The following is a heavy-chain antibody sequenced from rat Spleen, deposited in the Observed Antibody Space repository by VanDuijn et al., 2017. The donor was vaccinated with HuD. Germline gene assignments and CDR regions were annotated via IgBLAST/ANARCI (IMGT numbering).Heavy chain of an antibody. D-gene: IGHD4-3*01. J-gene: IGHJ2*01. CDR3: ARHNSGYGVMDA. Sequence: EVQLVESAGGLVQPGRSLKLSCAASGFTFSDYNMAWVRQAPKKGLEWVATISYDGSSTYYRDSVKGRFTISRDNAKSILYLQMDSLRSEDTATYYCARHNSGYGVMDAWGQGVMVTVSS. CDR1: GFTFSDYN. CDR2: ISYDGSST. V-gene: IGHV5-7*01.